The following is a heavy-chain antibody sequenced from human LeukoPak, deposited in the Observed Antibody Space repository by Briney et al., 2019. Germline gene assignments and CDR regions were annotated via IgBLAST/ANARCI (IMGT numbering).Heavy chain of an antibody. V-gene: IGHV1-24*01. CDR3: ARVRGGDRGDAFDI. J-gene: IGHJ3*02. Sequence: ASVKVSCKVSGYTLTELSMHWVRQAPGKGLEWMGGFDPEDGETIYAQKFQGRVTITADKSTSTAYMELSSLRAEDTAVYYCARVRGGDRGDAFDIWGQGTMVTVSS. D-gene: IGHD2-21*01. CDR1: GYTLTELS. CDR2: FDPEDGET.